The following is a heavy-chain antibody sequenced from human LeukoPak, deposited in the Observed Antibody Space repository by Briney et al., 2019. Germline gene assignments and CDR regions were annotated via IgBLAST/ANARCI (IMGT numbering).Heavy chain of an antibody. Sequence: GGSLRLSCAASGFTFDDYGMSWVRQAPGKGLEGVSGINWNGGSTGYADSVKGRFTISRDNAKNSLYLQMNSLRAEDTALYHCARLGSGVPTYYYAMDVWGQGTTVTVSS. CDR3: ARLGSGVPTYYYAMDV. D-gene: IGHD2-15*01. CDR2: INWNGGST. J-gene: IGHJ6*02. V-gene: IGHV3-20*01. CDR1: GFTFDDYG.